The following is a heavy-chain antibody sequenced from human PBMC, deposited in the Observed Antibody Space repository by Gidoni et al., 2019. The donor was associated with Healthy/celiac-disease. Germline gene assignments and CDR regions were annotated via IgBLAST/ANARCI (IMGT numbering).Heavy chain of an antibody. CDR3: ARVKYQLPNWFDP. D-gene: IGHD2-2*01. J-gene: IGHJ5*02. CDR1: GGSFSGYY. Sequence: QVQLQQWGAGLLKPSETLSLTCAVYGGSFSGYYWSWIRQPPGKGLEWIGEINHSGSTNYNPSLKSRVTISVDTSKNQFSLKLSSVTAADTAVYYCARVKYQLPNWFDPWGQGTLVTVSS. CDR2: INHSGST. V-gene: IGHV4-34*01.